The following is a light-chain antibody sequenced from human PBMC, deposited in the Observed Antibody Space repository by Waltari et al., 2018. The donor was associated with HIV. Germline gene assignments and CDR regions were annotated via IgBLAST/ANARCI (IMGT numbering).Light chain of an antibody. CDR1: QSISTF. CDR3: QQSYSSLALT. CDR2: AAS. V-gene: IGKV1-39*01. J-gene: IGKJ4*01. Sequence: DIQMTQSPSSLAASVGDSVTITCRASQSISTFLNWYQHKPGKAPKLLIYAASTLQSGVPSRFRGSGSGTDFSLTISSLQPEDFATYYCQQSYSSLALTFGGGTQVDI.